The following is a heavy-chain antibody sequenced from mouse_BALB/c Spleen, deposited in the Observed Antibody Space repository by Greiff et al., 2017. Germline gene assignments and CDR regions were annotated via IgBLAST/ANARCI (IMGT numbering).Heavy chain of an antibody. D-gene: IGHD2-14*01. CDR1: GYTFTSYW. J-gene: IGHJ3*01. Sequence: QVQLQQSGAELAKPGASVKMSCKASGYTFTSYWMHWVKQRPGQGLEWIGYINPSTGYTEYNQKFKDKATLTADKSSSTAYMQLSSLTSEDSAVYYCANYYRYGFAYWGQGTLVTVSA. CDR2: INPSTGYT. V-gene: IGHV1-7*01. CDR3: ANYYRYGFAY.